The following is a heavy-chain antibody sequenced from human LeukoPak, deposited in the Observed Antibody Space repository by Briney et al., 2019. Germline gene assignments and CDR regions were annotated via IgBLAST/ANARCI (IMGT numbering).Heavy chain of an antibody. CDR1: GGTFGSYA. CDR3: ARWVRGCSSTSCYESSFDY. J-gene: IGHJ4*02. D-gene: IGHD2-2*01. CDR2: IIPILGIA. V-gene: IGHV1-69*04. Sequence: SVKVSCKASGGTFGSYAISWVRQAPGQGLEWMGRIIPILGIANYAQKFQGRVTITADKSTSTAYMELSSLRSEDTAVYYCARWVRGCSSTSCYESSFDYWGQGTLGTVSS.